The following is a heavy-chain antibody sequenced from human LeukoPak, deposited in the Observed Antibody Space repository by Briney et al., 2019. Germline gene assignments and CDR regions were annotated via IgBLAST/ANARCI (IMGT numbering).Heavy chain of an antibody. J-gene: IGHJ4*02. CDR1: GVIFRSYW. CDR3: ICDSGNRSGGDY. V-gene: IGHV3-74*01. D-gene: IGHD6-19*01. Sequence: AGGSLRLSCAASGVIFRSYWMHWVRHVPGKGLMWVSRISPDGTTTTYTDSVKGRFTISRDNAKKTVYLQMNSLRAEDTATYCCICDSGNRSGGDYWGQGALVTASP. CDR2: ISPDGTTT.